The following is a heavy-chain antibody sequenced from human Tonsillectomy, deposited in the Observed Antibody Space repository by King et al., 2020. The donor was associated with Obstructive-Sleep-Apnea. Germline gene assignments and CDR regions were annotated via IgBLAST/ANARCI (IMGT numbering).Heavy chain of an antibody. Sequence: VQLVESGGGVVQPGRSLRLSCAASGFTFSSYAMHWVRRAPGKGLEWVAVKSNDGGYKYYADFVKGRFTISRDNSKNTLYLQMNSLRAEDTAVYYCATKGIVAAGSFDYWGQGTLVTVSS. V-gene: IGHV3-30*04. CDR3: ATKGIVAAGSFDY. D-gene: IGHD6-13*01. CDR1: GFTFSSYA. CDR2: KSNDGGYK. J-gene: IGHJ4*02.